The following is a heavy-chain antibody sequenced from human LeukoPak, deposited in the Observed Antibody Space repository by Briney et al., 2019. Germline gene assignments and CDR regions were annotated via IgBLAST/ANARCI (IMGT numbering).Heavy chain of an antibody. J-gene: IGHJ4*02. D-gene: IGHD1-26*01. CDR1: GYTFTSYD. CDR2: FNPSGGST. CDR3: ARGGSVGVNN. Sequence: ASVKVSCKASGYTFTSYDINWVRQAPGQGLEWMGIFNPSGGSTNYAQKFQGRVTMTRDTSTSTVYMELSSLRSEDTALYFCARGGSVGVNNWGQGTLVTVSS. V-gene: IGHV1-46*01.